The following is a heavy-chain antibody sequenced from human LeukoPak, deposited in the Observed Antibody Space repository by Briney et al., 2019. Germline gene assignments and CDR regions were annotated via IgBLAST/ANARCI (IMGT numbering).Heavy chain of an antibody. D-gene: IGHD6-6*01. V-gene: IGHV4-30-4*01. J-gene: IGHJ5*02. Sequence: SETLSLTCTVSGGSISSGDYYWSWIRQPPGKGLEWIGYIYYSGSTHYNPSLKSRVTISVDTSKTQFSLKLSSVTAADTAVYYCARESSVSTNWFDPWGQGTLVTVSS. CDR3: ARESSVSTNWFDP. CDR1: GGSISSGDYY. CDR2: IYYSGST.